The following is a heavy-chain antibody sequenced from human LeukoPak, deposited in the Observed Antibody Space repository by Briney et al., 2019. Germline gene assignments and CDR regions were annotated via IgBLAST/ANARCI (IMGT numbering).Heavy chain of an antibody. CDR1: VFSSYA. CDR2: INPNSGGT. Sequence: ASVKVSCKASVFSSYAISWVRQAPGQGLEWMGWINPNSGGTNYAQKFQGRVTMTTDTSTSTAYMELRSLRSDDTAVYYCARGGPYSSGYDAFDIWGQGTMVTVSS. CDR3: ARGGPYSSGYDAFDI. D-gene: IGHD6-19*01. V-gene: IGHV1-18*01. J-gene: IGHJ3*02.